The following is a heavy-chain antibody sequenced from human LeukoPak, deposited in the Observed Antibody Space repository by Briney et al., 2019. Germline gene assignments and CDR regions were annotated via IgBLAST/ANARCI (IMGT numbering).Heavy chain of an antibody. D-gene: IGHD3-10*01. J-gene: IGHJ4*02. V-gene: IGHV1-18*01. CDR3: ARAPSYGSGSYYLDY. Sequence: ASVKVSCKASGYTFTSYGISWVRQAPGQGLEWMGWISAYNGNTNYAQKLQGRVTMTTDTSTSTAYMELRSLRSDDTAVYYCARAPSYGSGSYYLDYWGQGTLVTASS. CDR2: ISAYNGNT. CDR1: GYTFTSYG.